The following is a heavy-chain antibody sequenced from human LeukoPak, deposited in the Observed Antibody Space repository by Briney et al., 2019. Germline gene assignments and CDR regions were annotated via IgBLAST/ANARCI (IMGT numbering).Heavy chain of an antibody. Sequence: GGSLRLSCAASGFTFSSYSMNWVRQAPGKGLEWVSSISTSGDYIYYADSVKGRFTISRDNAKNTIFLQMTSLRDEDTAVYYCTRGGLTGQMAAFDYWAREPWSPSPQ. J-gene: IGHJ4*02. CDR3: TRGGLTGQMAAFDY. V-gene: IGHV3-21*04. CDR1: GFTFSSYS. D-gene: IGHD3-9*01. CDR2: ISTSGDYI.